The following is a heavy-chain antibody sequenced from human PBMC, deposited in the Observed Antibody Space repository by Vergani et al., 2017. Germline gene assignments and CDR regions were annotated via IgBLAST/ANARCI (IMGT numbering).Heavy chain of an antibody. V-gene: IGHV3-48*02. D-gene: IGHD6-6*01. J-gene: IGHJ5*02. CDR3: AGAPGVRYSSSSSGWFDP. CDR2: ISSSSSTI. Sequence: EVQLVESGGGLVQPGGSLRLSCAASGFTFSSYSMNWVRQAPGKGLEWVSYISSSSSTIYYADSVKGRFTLSRDNAKISLYLQMNSLRDEDTAVYYCAGAPGVRYSSSSSGWFDPWGQGTLVTVSS. CDR1: GFTFSSYS.